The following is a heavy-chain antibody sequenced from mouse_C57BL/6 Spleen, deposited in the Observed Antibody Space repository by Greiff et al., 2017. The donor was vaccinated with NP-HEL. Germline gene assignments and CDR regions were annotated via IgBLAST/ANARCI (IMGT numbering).Heavy chain of an antibody. CDR1: GYTFTSYW. CDR2: IDPSDSYT. Sequence: QVQLQQPGAELVKPGASVKLSCKASGYTFTSYWMQWVKQRPGQGLEWIGEIDPSDSYTNYNQKFKGTATLTVDTSSSTAYMQLSRLTPEDTAVSYCARRDYGRGFWYWGQGTLVTVSA. CDR3: ARRDYGRGFWY. D-gene: IGHD2-4*01. J-gene: IGHJ3*01. V-gene: IGHV1-50*01.